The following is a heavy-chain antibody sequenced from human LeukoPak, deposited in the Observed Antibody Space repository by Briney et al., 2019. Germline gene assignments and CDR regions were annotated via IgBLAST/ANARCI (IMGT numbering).Heavy chain of an antibody. J-gene: IGHJ4*02. CDR3: AKSYDILTGDTNPLDY. CDR1: GFTFYDYA. CDR2: ISWNGGSI. Sequence: PGGSLRLSCAASGFTFYDYAMRWVRQAPGKGLEWVSGISWNGGSIDYADSVKGRFTISRDNAKNSLYLQMNSLRAEDTALYYCAKSYDILTGDTNPLDYWGQGTLVTVSS. D-gene: IGHD3-9*01. V-gene: IGHV3-9*01.